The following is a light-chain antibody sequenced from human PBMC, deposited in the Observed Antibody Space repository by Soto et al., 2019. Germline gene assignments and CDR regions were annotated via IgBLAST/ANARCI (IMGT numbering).Light chain of an antibody. CDR3: ETWDSNTHTV. J-gene: IGLJ7*01. CDR1: SGHNTYT. V-gene: IGLV4-60*03. CDR2: LERSGSY. Sequence: QPVLTQSSSASASLGSSVKLTCTLSSGHNTYTIAWHQQQPGKAPRYLMKLERSGSYDKGSGVPDRFSGSSSGADRYLTISNLQSDEEADYSCETWDSNTHTVFGGGTQLTVL.